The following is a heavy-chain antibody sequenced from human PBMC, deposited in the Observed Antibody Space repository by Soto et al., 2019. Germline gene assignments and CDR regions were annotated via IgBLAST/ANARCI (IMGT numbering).Heavy chain of an antibody. CDR2: IIPIIGII. D-gene: IGHD3-22*01. V-gene: IGHV1-69*08. CDR3: AGDPDSHYNDSHAYSYP. J-gene: IGHJ5*02. Sequence: QVQLVQSGAEVKKPGSSVKVSCKASGGTFSTYTITWVRQAPGQGLEWMGRIIPIIGIINYAQKFQGRVTITADEFSGXXYMELTRLRSDDTAVYYCAGDPDSHYNDSHAYSYPWGQGTLVTVSS. CDR1: GGTFSTYT.